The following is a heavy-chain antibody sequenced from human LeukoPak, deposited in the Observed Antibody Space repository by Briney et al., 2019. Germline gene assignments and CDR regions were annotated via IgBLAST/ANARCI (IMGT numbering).Heavy chain of an antibody. CDR2: MWSDGSNK. V-gene: IGHV3-33*01. J-gene: IGHJ4*02. D-gene: IGHD3-16*02. Sequence: QPGRSLRLSCAASGFIFSTYVMHWVRQAPGKGLEWVAAMWSDGSNKNYADSVKVRFTISRDNSKHTLFLQMNSLRAEDTAVYYCTRENRDHYTNDYWGQGTLVTVSS. CDR1: GFIFSTYV. CDR3: TRENRDHYTNDY.